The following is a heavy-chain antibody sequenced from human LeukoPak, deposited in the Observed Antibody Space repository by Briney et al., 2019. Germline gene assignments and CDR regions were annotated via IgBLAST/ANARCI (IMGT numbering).Heavy chain of an antibody. CDR3: ARGRGGNNFDY. J-gene: IGHJ4*02. CDR1: GFTVTDYR. Sequence: GGSLRLSCAASGFTVTDYRIHWVRQAPGRGLEWVAIMSYDGTNKNYADSVKGRFTISRDNSRNTLYLQMDSLKTEDTALYYCARGRGGNNFDYWGQGTLVTVSS. D-gene: IGHD3-16*01. V-gene: IGHV3-30*03. CDR2: MSYDGTNK.